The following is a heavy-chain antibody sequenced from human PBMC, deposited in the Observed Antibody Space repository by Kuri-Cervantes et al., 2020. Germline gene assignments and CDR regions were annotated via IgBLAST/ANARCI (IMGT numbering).Heavy chain of an antibody. J-gene: IGHJ6*02. D-gene: IGHD2-15*01. V-gene: IGHV3-11*01. Sequence: GGSLRLSCAASGFTFSDYYMSWIRQAPGKGLQWVSYISSSSKSIYYADSVGGRFTISRDNAKNSLYLQMNSLRAEDTAVYYCARGYCSGGSCQDYYYYAMDVWGQGTTVTVSS. CDR2: ISSSSKSI. CDR3: ARGYCSGGSCQDYYYYAMDV. CDR1: GFTFSDYY.